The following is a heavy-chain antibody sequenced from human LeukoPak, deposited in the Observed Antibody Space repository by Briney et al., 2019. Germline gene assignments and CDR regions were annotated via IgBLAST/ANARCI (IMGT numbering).Heavy chain of an antibody. D-gene: IGHD6-19*01. CDR1: GYTFTGYY. CDR2: INPNSGGT. CDR3: ARIAVAGPYFDY. V-gene: IGHV1-2*02. Sequence: ASVKVSCKASGYTFTGYYMHWVRQAPRQGLEWMGWINPNSGGTNYAQKFQGRVTMTRDTSISTAYMELSRLRSDDTAVYYCARIAVAGPYFDYWGQGTLVTVSS. J-gene: IGHJ4*02.